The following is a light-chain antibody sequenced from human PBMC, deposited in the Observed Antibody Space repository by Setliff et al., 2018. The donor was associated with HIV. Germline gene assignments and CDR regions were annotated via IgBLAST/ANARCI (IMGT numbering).Light chain of an antibody. CDR2: YNS. CDR1: NIRNKS. V-gene: IGLV3-21*04. J-gene: IGLJ2*01. Sequence: SYELAQPPSVSVAPGKTARITCGGNNIRNKSVHWYQQKPGQAPVLVIYYNSDRPSGIPERFSGSNSGNTATLTISRVEAGDEADYYCQVWDSSSDVVFGGGTKVTVL. CDR3: QVWDSSSDVV.